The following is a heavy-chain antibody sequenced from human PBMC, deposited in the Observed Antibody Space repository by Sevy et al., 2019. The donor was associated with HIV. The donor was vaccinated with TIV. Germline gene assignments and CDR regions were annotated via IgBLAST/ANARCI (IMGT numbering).Heavy chain of an antibody. J-gene: IGHJ1*01. CDR2: IKGDGSDK. V-gene: IGHV3-7*01. D-gene: IGHD3-16*01. CDR1: GFTFSANR. Sequence: GGYLRLSCAASGFTFSANRMNWVRQAPGKGLEWVANIKGDGSDKHYVDSVEGRFTISRDNAKNLLYLQMNSLRVEDTAVYYCAHQTFGRFESWGQGTLVTVSS. CDR3: AHQTFGRFES.